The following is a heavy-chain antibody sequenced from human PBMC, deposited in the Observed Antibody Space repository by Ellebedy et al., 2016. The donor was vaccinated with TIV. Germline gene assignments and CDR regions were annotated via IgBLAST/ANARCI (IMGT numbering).Heavy chain of an antibody. V-gene: IGHV4-61*02. Sequence: SETLSLTXTVSGGSINSDSDYWSWIRQPAGKGLEWIGRFYTSGSTNYNPSLNSRVTMSLDTSNNQFSLKLSSVTAADTAVYYCARVGPGGYSSSWVWFDPWGQGTLVTVSS. D-gene: IGHD6-13*01. CDR1: GGSINSDSDY. CDR3: ARVGPGGYSSSWVWFDP. CDR2: FYTSGST. J-gene: IGHJ5*02.